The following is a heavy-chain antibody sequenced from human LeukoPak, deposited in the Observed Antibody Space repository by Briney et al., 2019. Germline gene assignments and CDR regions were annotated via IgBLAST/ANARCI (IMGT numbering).Heavy chain of an antibody. D-gene: IGHD3-16*01. Sequence: PGGSLRLSCAASGFTFSSYAMSWVRQAPGKGLEWVSAISGSGGSTYYADSVKGRFTISRDNSKNTLYLQMNSLRAEDTAVYYCAKSGMITFGGVIFNWFDPWGQGTLVTVSS. CDR3: AKSGMITFGGVIFNWFDP. CDR1: GFTFSSYA. V-gene: IGHV3-23*01. CDR2: ISGSGGST. J-gene: IGHJ5*02.